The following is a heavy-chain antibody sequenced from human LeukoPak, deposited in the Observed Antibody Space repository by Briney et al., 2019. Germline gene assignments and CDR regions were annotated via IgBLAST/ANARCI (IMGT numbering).Heavy chain of an antibody. CDR1: GFTFSSYA. CDR3: AREGEYYDYVWGSYRPPYYFDY. CDR2: ISYDGSNK. Sequence: GGSLRLSCAASGFTFSSYAMHWLRQAPGKGLEWVAVISYDGSNKYYADSVKGRFTISRDNSKNTLYLQMNSLRAEDTAVYYCAREGEYYDYVWGSYRPPYYFDYWGQGTLVTVSS. D-gene: IGHD3-16*02. V-gene: IGHV3-30-3*01. J-gene: IGHJ4*02.